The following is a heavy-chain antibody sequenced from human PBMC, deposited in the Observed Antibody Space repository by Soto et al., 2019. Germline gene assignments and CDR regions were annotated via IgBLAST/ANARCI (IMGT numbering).Heavy chain of an antibody. CDR2: VHPDSGGT. V-gene: IGHV1-2*02. J-gene: IGHJ5*02. D-gene: IGHD1-26*01. Sequence: ASVKVSCKTSGYIFTDHLIHWVRQSPGQGLQWVGWVHPDSGGTNVAQAFQDRVTMTADTSITTAYMDLARLRPDDTAIFYCARDMHAGFTHYFDPWGQGTLVTVSS. CDR1: GYIFTDHL. CDR3: ARDMHAGFTHYFDP.